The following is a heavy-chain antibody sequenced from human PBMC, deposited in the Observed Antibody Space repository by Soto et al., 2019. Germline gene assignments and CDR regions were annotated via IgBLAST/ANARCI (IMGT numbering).Heavy chain of an antibody. V-gene: IGHV3-23*01. Sequence: GGSLRLSCAASGFTFSSYAMSWVRQAPGKGLEWVSAISGSGGSTYYVDSVKGRFTISRDNSKNTLYLQMNSLRAEDTAVYYCAKASYYDFWSAKTDFDYWGQGTLVTVSS. J-gene: IGHJ4*02. CDR1: GFTFSSYA. D-gene: IGHD3-3*01. CDR3: AKASYYDFWSAKTDFDY. CDR2: ISGSGGST.